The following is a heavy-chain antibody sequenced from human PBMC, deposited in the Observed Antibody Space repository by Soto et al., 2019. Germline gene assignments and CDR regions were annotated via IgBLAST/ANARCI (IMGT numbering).Heavy chain of an antibody. V-gene: IGHV4-30-4*01. CDR3: ASFVGSGYYHYFDY. J-gene: IGHJ4*02. Sequence: SETLSLTCTVSGGSSRSGDYYWSWIRQPPGKGLEWIGYIYYSGSTYYNPSLKSRVTISVDTSKNQFSLKLSSVTAADTAVYYCASFVGSGYYHYFDYWGQGTLVTVSS. CDR2: IYYSGST. D-gene: IGHD3-22*01. CDR1: GGSSRSGDYY.